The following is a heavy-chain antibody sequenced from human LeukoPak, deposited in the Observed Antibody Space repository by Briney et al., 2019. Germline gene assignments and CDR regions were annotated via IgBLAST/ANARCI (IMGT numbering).Heavy chain of an antibody. D-gene: IGHD3-22*01. Sequence: SVKVSCKASGGTFSSYAISWVRQAPGQGLEWMGRIIPILGIANYAQKFQGRVAITADKSTSTAYMELSSLRSEDTAVYYCASSPYYYDSRGYPNWFDPWGQGTLVTVSP. CDR1: GGTFSSYA. CDR3: ASSPYYYDSRGYPNWFDP. J-gene: IGHJ5*02. CDR2: IIPILGIA. V-gene: IGHV1-69*04.